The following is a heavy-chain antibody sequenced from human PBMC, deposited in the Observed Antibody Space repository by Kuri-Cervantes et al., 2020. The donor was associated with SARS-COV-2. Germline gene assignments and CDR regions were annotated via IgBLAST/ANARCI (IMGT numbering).Heavy chain of an antibody. CDR1: GYTFTNYD. J-gene: IGHJ6*03. CDR2: MNPNTGNT. Sequence: ASVKVSCKASGYTFTNYDINWVRQAPGQGLEWMGWMNPNTGNTGFLQKFQGRVTMTSDTSLTTAYMELSSLRSEDTAVYYCARDLGGYMDVWGKGTTVTVSS. D-gene: IGHD2-15*01. V-gene: IGHV1-8*01. CDR3: ARDLGGYMDV.